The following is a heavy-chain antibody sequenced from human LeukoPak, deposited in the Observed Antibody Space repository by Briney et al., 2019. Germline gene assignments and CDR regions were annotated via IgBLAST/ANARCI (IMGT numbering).Heavy chain of an antibody. CDR2: MSYVGIT. CDR1: GDSISSTTYW. V-gene: IGHV4-39*01. D-gene: IGHD4-11*01. Sequence: SETLSLTCTVSGDSISSTTYWWGWIRQSPGKGLEWIGSMSYVGITSYNPSLKSRVTISVDTSKNQFSLMLSSVTAADTAVYYCTRLPLDYSLDHWGQGTPVSVSS. J-gene: IGHJ4*02. CDR3: TRLPLDYSLDH.